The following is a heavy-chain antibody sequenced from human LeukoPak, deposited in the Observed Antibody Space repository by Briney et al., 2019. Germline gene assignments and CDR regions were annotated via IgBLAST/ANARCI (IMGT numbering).Heavy chain of an antibody. Sequence: PSETLSLTCAVYDGSFSGYYWSWIRQPPGKGLEWIGEINHSGSTNYTPSLKIRVPISVDMSKPQFSLKLSSVTAADTAVFYCARGPPAKPGTGYYYGMDVWGQGTTVTVSS. CDR2: INHSGST. J-gene: IGHJ6*02. D-gene: IGHD2-2*01. CDR3: ARGPPAKPGTGYYYGMDV. V-gene: IGHV4-34*01. CDR1: DGSFSGYY.